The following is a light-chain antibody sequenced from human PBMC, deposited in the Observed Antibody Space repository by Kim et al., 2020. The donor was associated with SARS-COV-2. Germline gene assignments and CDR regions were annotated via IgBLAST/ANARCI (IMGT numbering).Light chain of an antibody. CDR3: NSRDSSAQRYV. Sequence: AVGHTVRITWQGESLRNYYASWYQQRPGQAPVLVIQGENNRPSGIPDRFSGSSSGNTASLTITGAQAEDEADYYCNSRDSSAQRYVFGTGTKVTVL. CDR2: GEN. CDR1: SLRNYY. J-gene: IGLJ1*01. V-gene: IGLV3-19*01.